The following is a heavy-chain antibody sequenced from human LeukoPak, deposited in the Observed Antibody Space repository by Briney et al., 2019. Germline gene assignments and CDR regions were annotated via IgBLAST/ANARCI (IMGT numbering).Heavy chain of an antibody. CDR3: TRGYFDSSGHNSYAP. CDR2: IYLSGLSTSGST. Sequence: ETLSLTCTVAGASLNNYHWTWIRQPAGKGLEWIGRIYLSGLSTSGSTNYNPSLLSRVTMSLDTSKKQFFLNLTSVTAADTAVYYCTRGYFDSSGHNSYAPWGQGTLVTVSS. J-gene: IGHJ5*02. D-gene: IGHD3-22*01. V-gene: IGHV4-4*07. CDR1: GASLNNYH.